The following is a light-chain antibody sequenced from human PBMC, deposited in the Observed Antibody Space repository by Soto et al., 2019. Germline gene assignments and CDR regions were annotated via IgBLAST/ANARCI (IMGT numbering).Light chain of an antibody. Sequence: QPVLTQPRSVSGSPGQSVTISCTGTSSDIGGYNYVSWYQQHPGKAPELIIFDVTKRPSGVPVRFSGSKSGNTASLTISGLQAEDETDYYCCSYAGSQTWVFGGGTKLTVL. J-gene: IGLJ3*02. CDR3: CSYAGSQTWV. V-gene: IGLV2-11*01. CDR2: DVT. CDR1: SSDIGGYNY.